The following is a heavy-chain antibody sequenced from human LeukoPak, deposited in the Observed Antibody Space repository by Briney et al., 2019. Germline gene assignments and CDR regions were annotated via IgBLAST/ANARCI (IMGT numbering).Heavy chain of an antibody. D-gene: IGHD5-12*01. Sequence: PGGSLRLSCAASGFTFSSYNMNWVRQAPGKGLEWVSFISGSSSYIYYADSVKGRFTISRDNAKNSLCLQMNSLRDEDTAVYYCARVRSGYELDQWGQGTLVTVSS. CDR1: GFTFSSYN. CDR2: ISGSSSYI. V-gene: IGHV3-21*01. J-gene: IGHJ5*02. CDR3: ARVRSGYELDQ.